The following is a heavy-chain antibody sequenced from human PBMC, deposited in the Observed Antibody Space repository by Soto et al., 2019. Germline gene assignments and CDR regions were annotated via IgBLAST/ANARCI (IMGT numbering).Heavy chain of an antibody. D-gene: IGHD1-26*01. V-gene: IGHV3-15*01. Sequence: GGSLRLSCAASGFTFSKAWMSWVRQAPGKGLEWVGRIKSKTDGGTIDYAAPVKGRFSISRDDSKNTVYLQMNSLRTEGTAVYYCSTGGKYYGMDVWGQGTTVTVSS. CDR2: IKSKTDGGTI. CDR3: STGGKYYGMDV. J-gene: IGHJ6*02. CDR1: GFTFSKAW.